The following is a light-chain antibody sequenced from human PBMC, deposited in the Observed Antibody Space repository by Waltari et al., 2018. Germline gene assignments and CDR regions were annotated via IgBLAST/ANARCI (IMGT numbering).Light chain of an antibody. J-gene: IGLJ2*01. CDR3: CSYAGSYTVV. V-gene: IGLV2-11*01. CDR2: DVS. Sequence: QSALTQPRSVSGSPGQSVTISCTGTSSDVGGYNFVSWYQQHPGKAPKLMIYDVSKRPSGVPGRVSGSKSGNTASLTISGLQAGDEAEYYCCSYAGSYTVVFGGGTKLTVL. CDR1: SSDVGGYNF.